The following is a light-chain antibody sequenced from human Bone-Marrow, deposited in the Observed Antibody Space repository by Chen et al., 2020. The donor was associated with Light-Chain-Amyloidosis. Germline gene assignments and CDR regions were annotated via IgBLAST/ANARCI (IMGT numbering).Light chain of an antibody. V-gene: IGLV2-23*02. CDR2: EVS. Sequence: QSALTQPASVSGSPGQSITISCTGTSSDVGSNNLFSWYQQHPGKAPKLIIYEVSQRPSGVSTRFARSKAGNTASLTSSGLQAADEADYCCSAYAGRSTYVFGTGTKVSVL. CDR3: SAYAGRSTYV. CDR1: SSDVGSNNL. J-gene: IGLJ1*01.